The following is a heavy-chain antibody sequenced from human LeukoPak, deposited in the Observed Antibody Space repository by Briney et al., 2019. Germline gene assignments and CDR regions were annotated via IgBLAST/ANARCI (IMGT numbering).Heavy chain of an antibody. Sequence: PGGSLRLSCAASGFTFSSYGMHWVRQAPGKGLEWVAVIWYDGSNKYYADSVKGRFTISRDNSKNTLYLQMNSLRAEDTAVYYCAKDLTMIVVVITPDYWGQGTLVTVSS. CDR1: GFTFSSYG. CDR2: IWYDGSNK. V-gene: IGHV3-30*02. CDR3: AKDLTMIVVVITPDY. D-gene: IGHD3-22*01. J-gene: IGHJ4*02.